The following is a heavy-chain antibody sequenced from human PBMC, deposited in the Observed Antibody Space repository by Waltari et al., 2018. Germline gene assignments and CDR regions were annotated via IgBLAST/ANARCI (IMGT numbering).Heavy chain of an antibody. Sequence: QVQLQESGPGLVTPSETLSLTCSVSGYSIIRGYYWGWIRQPPEKGLEWIGSIYQSGSTYYNPSLKSRITISLDTSNNQFSLNLSSVTAADTAVYYCARDWYYDSGGVWGQGILVTVSS. CDR2: IYQSGST. CDR1: GYSIIRGYY. D-gene: IGHD3-22*01. J-gene: IGHJ4*02. CDR3: ARDWYYDSGGV. V-gene: IGHV4-38-2*02.